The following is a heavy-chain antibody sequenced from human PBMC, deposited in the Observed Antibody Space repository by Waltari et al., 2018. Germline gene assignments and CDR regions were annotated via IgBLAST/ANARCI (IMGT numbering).Heavy chain of an antibody. V-gene: IGHV3-21*01. D-gene: IGHD2-15*01. Sequence: EVQLVESGGGLVKPGGSLRLSCAASGFTLRDYSLNWVRQAPGKGLEWVSSISPTSAFIYYADSVRGRFTISRDNAKNSLFLQMNGLRADDTAVFYCSRHTPCHAGICPHAFDIWDQGTVVTVSS. J-gene: IGHJ3*02. CDR1: GFTLRDYS. CDR2: ISPTSAFI. CDR3: SRHTPCHAGICPHAFDI.